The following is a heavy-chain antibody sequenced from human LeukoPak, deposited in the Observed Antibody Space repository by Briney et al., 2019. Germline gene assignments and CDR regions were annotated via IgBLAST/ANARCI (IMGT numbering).Heavy chain of an antibody. J-gene: IGHJ3*02. Sequence: GGSLRLSCAVSGFTFSSYWMHWVRQAPGKGLVWLSRINTDETRTFYADSVRGRFTISRDNPKNTLFLQMSSLRAEDTAVYYCARPSSYDSSGYAFDIWGQGTMVTVSS. CDR2: INTDETRT. CDR1: GFTFSSYW. V-gene: IGHV3-74*01. D-gene: IGHD3-22*01. CDR3: ARPSSYDSSGYAFDI.